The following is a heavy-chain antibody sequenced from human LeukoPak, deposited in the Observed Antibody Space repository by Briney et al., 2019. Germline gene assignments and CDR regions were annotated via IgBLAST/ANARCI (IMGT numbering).Heavy chain of an antibody. Sequence: SVKVSCKASGYTFTSYGISWVRQAPGQGLEWMGGIIPIFGTANYAQKFQGRVTITADESTSTAYMELSSLRSEDTAVYYCADRGSSSWYRDWFDPWGQGTLVTVSS. D-gene: IGHD6-13*01. V-gene: IGHV1-69*13. CDR1: GYTFTSYG. CDR3: ADRGSSSWYRDWFDP. CDR2: IIPIFGTA. J-gene: IGHJ5*02.